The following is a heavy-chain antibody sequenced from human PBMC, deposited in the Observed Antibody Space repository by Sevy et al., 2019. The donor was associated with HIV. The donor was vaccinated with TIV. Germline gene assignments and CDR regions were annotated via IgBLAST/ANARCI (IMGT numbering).Heavy chain of an antibody. D-gene: IGHD2-21*02. V-gene: IGHV3-33*01. CDR3: ARGPPQIYCGGDCYHYFDY. CDR2: IGYDGSNK. CDR1: GFIFSNYG. J-gene: IGHJ4*02. Sequence: GGSLRLSCAASGFIFSNYGMHWVRRAPGKGLEWVAIIGYDGSNKYYADSVKGRFTISRDKSKNALYLQMNSLRAEDTAVYYCARGPPQIYCGGDCYHYFDYWGQGTLVTVSS.